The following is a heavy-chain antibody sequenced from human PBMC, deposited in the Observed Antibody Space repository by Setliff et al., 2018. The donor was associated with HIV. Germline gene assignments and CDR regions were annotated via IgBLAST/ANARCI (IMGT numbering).Heavy chain of an antibody. CDR2: INPNSGGT. Sequence: ASVKVSCKASGYTFTGYYMHWVRQAPGQGLEWMGWINPNSGGTNYAQKFQGRVTMTRDTSISTAYMELSSLRSEDTAIYYCARSLREYSYGSPDYWGPGTLVTVSS. CDR1: GYTFTGYY. V-gene: IGHV1-2*02. J-gene: IGHJ4*02. D-gene: IGHD5-18*01. CDR3: ARSLREYSYGSPDY.